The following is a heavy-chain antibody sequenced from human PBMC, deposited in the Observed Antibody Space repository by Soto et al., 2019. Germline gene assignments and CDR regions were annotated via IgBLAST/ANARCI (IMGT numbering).Heavy chain of an antibody. CDR3: ARDRYGYNNWFDP. V-gene: IGHV4-59*01. Sequence: SETLSLTCTVSGGSISSYYWSWIRQPPGKGLEWIGYIYYSGSTNYNPSLKSRVTISVDTSKNQFSLKLSSVTAADTAVYYCARDRYGYNNWFDPWGQGTLVTVSS. J-gene: IGHJ5*02. D-gene: IGHD5-12*01. CDR1: GGSISSYY. CDR2: IYYSGST.